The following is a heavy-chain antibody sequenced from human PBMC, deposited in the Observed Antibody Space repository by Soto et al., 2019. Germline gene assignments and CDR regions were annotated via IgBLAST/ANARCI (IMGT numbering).Heavy chain of an antibody. J-gene: IGHJ4*02. CDR3: ARVCPNGVCFDF. D-gene: IGHD2-8*01. Sequence: VKDSCKASGYTFTSYHIHWLRQATGQGLEWMGWMNPNNGNRGNAQRFQGRVTMTRDTSISAAYMELSSLRSEDTAIYYCARVCPNGVCFDFSGQGTLVTVSS. CDR2: MNPNNGNR. CDR1: GYTFTSYH. V-gene: IGHV1-8*01.